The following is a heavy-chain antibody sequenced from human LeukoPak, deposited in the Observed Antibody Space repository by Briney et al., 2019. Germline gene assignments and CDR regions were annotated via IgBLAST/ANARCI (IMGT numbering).Heavy chain of an antibody. CDR1: GYIFIGYY. CDR3: VRDMDRGQWLVRPYN. J-gene: IGHJ4*02. V-gene: IGHV1-2*02. Sequence: ASVKVSCKTSGYIFIGYYMHWVRQAPGQGLEWMGWIDPKSGGAKYAQKFQGRVTMTRDMSISTAYMDLRRLKSDDTAVYYCVRDMDRGQWLVRPYNWGQGTLVTVSS. D-gene: IGHD6-19*01. CDR2: IDPKSGGA.